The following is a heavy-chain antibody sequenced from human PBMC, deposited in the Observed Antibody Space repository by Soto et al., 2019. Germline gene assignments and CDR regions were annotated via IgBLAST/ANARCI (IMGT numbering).Heavy chain of an antibody. J-gene: IGHJ3*02. CDR2: VTGRSSST. CDR3: TKHLPSKKNQRRWADAFHI. Sequence: EVRLLESGGGLVQPGGSPRLSCVASGFTFSNYAMSWVRQAPGKGLEWVSVVTGRSSSTYYADSVEGRFIISRDNSRNTLFLQMNSLGAEDTAVYYCTKHLPSKKNQRRWADAFHIWGQGTILTVSS. D-gene: IGHD2-2*01. CDR1: GFTFSNYA. V-gene: IGHV3-23*01.